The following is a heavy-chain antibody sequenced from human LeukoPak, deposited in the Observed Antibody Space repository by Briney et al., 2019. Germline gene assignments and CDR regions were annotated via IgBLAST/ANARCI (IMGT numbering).Heavy chain of an antibody. Sequence: ASVKVSCKASGYTFTCYYMHWVRQAPGQGLEWMGWINPNSGGTNYAQKFQGRVTMTRDTSISTAYMELSRLRSDDTAVYYCARGSPYYYDSSGPWDYWGQGTLVAVSS. CDR3: ARGSPYYYDSSGPWDY. CDR2: INPNSGGT. V-gene: IGHV1-2*02. D-gene: IGHD3-22*01. CDR1: GYTFTCYY. J-gene: IGHJ4*02.